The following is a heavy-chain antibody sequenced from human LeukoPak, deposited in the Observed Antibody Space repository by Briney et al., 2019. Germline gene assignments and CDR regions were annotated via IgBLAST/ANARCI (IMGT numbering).Heavy chain of an antibody. D-gene: IGHD5-12*01. V-gene: IGHV3-48*01. J-gene: IGHJ5*02. CDR3: ARDAGNSGYGCDL. CDR2: IRSSSET. Sequence: GGSLRLSCAASGFIFSQYSMNWVRQAPGKGLEWVSHIRSSSETFYADTVKGRFTISRDNARNSLYLQMNNLRGEDTAIYYCARDAGNSGYGCDLWGQGTLVTVSS. CDR1: GFIFSQYS.